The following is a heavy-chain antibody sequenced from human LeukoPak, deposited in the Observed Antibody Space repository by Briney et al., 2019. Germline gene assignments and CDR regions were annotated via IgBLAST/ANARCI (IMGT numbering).Heavy chain of an antibody. V-gene: IGHV1-46*01. J-gene: IGHJ4*02. Sequence: GASVKVSCKASGYTFTSYYMHWVRQAPEQGLEWMGIINPSGGSTNYAQKFQGRVTMTRDTSTNTVYMELSSLSSEDTAVYYCARTPIAAADPIWGCYFDFWGQGALVTVSS. D-gene: IGHD6-13*01. CDR3: ARTPIAAADPIWGCYFDF. CDR1: GYTFTSYY. CDR2: INPSGGST.